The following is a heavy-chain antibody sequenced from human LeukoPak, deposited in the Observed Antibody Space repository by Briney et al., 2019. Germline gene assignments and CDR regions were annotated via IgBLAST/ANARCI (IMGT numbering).Heavy chain of an antibody. CDR1: GGSVSSGGYS. Sequence: SQTLSLTCAVSGGSVSSGGYSWTWIRQPPGKGLEWIGYIYHSGSTYYNPSLKSRVTISVDRSKNQFSLKLSSVTAADTAVCYCARQGYSYAEDYWGQGTLVTVSS. V-gene: IGHV4-30-2*01. J-gene: IGHJ4*02. D-gene: IGHD5-18*01. CDR2: IYHSGST. CDR3: ARQGYSYAEDY.